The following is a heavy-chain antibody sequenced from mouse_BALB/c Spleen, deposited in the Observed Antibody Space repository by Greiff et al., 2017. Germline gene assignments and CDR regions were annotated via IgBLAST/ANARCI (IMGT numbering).Heavy chain of an antibody. CDR1: GYSFTGYY. CDR3: ARRNNPGYFDY. CDR2: ISCYNGAT. J-gene: IGHJ2*01. V-gene: IGHV1S34*01. D-gene: IGHD6-1*01. Sequence: LVKTGASVKISCKASGYSFTGYYMHWVKQSHGKSLEWIGYISCYNGATSYNQKFKGKATFTVDKSSSTAYMQLSSLTSEDSAVYYCARRNNPGYFDYWGQGTTLTVSS.